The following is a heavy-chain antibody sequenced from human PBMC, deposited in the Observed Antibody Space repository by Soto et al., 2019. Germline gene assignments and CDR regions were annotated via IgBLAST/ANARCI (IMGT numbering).Heavy chain of an antibody. CDR1: GFTFSDYY. CDR3: ARLGSADNNWFDP. Sequence: GGSLRLSCAASGFTFSDYYMSWIRQAPGKGLEWVSYISSSSSYTNYADSVKGRFTISRDNAKNSLYLQMNSLRAEDTAVYYCARLGSADNNWFDPWGQGTLVTVSS. J-gene: IGHJ5*02. D-gene: IGHD2-2*01. CDR2: ISSSSSYT. V-gene: IGHV3-11*06.